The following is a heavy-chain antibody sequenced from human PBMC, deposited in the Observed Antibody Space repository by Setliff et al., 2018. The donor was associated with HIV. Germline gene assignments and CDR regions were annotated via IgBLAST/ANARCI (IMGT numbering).Heavy chain of an antibody. CDR1: GGSISSGTYY. V-gene: IGHV4-61*10. Sequence: SETLSLTCTVSGGSISSGTYYWSWIRQPAGKGLEWIGYISTSGSTNYNPSLKSRVTMSVDTSKNKFSLKLSSVTAADPAVYYCARCPSPPYCTSTTCYVDYYYMDVWGKGTTVTVSS. J-gene: IGHJ6*03. CDR2: ISTSGST. CDR3: ARCPSPPYCTSTTCYVDYYYMDV. D-gene: IGHD2-2*01.